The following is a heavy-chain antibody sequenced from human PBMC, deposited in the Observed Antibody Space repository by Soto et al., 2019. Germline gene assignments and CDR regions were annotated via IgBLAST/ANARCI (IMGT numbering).Heavy chain of an antibody. J-gene: IGHJ4*02. V-gene: IGHV4-4*02. CDR2: IYHSGIT. CDR3: ARNVRYYIDY. CDR1: GGSISSCNW. Sequence: PSETLSLTCAVSGGSISSCNWWSWVRQSPGKELEWIGEIYHSGITNYNPSLKSRVTISVDNSENQLSLSLNSVTAADTAVYYCARNVRYYIDYWGQGTLVTVSS.